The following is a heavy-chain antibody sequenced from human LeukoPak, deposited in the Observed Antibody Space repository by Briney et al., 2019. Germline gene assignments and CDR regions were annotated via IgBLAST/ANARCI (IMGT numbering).Heavy chain of an antibody. J-gene: IGHJ4*02. CDR2: IYRDGSS. Sequence: GGSLRLSCVSSGLSVSSDYMSWVRQAPGKGLDWVSVIYRDGSSYDAESVKGRYTISRDNSKNRLYIQMNSLRAEDTAVYYCARSFYDILIGYYQYFDYWGQGTLVTVSS. V-gene: IGHV3-66*01. CDR3: ARSFYDILIGYYQYFDY. D-gene: IGHD3-9*01. CDR1: GLSVSSDY.